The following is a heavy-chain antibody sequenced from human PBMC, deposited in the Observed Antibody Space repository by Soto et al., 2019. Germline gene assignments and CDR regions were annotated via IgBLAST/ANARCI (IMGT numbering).Heavy chain of an antibody. Sequence: PSETLSLTCAVSGGSISSGGYYWSWIRQPPGKGLEWIGEINHSGSTNYNPSLKSRVTISVDTSKNQFSLKLSSVTAADTAVYYCARGPISSGWIYYGMDVWGQGTTVTVSS. CDR1: GGSISSGGYY. V-gene: IGHV4-34*01. D-gene: IGHD6-19*01. J-gene: IGHJ6*02. CDR2: INHSGST. CDR3: ARGPISSGWIYYGMDV.